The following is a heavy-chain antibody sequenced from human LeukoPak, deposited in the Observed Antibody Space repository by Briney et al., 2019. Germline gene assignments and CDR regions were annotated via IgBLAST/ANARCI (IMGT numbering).Heavy chain of an antibody. CDR3: AKDSSGTMVRGVISRGFDH. V-gene: IGHV3-9*01. D-gene: IGHD3-10*01. CDR2: ISWNSDNM. CDR1: GFTFDDYA. Sequence: GRSLRLSCAASGFTFDDYAMHWVRQVPGRGLEWVSGISWNSDNMGHADSVKGRFTISRDNAENSLYLQMNSLKPEDTALYYCAKDSSGTMVRGVISRGFDHWGQGTLVTVSS. J-gene: IGHJ4*02.